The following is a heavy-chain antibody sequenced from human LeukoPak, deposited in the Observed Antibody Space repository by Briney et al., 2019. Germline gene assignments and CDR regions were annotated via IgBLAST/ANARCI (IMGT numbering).Heavy chain of an antibody. J-gene: IGHJ6*02. CDR2: MNPNSGNT. V-gene: IGHV1-8*01. CDR1: GYTFTSYD. D-gene: IGHD2-2*01. CDR3: ARGQKHQLLYYYGMDV. Sequence: GASVKVSCKASGYTFTSYDINWVRRATGQGLEWMGWMNPNSGNTGYAQKFQGRVTMTRNTSISTAYMELSSLRSEDTAVYYCARGQKHQLLYYYGMDVWGQGTTVTVSS.